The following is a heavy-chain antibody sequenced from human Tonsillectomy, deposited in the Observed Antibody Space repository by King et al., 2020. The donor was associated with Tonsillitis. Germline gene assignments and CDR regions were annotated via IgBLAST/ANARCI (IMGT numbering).Heavy chain of an antibody. D-gene: IGHD2/OR15-2a*01. V-gene: IGHV1-18*04. CDR2: ISAYNGNT. J-gene: IGHJ4*02. CDR1: DYTFNNYG. Sequence: LVQSGTEVKKPGASVKVSCEASDYTFNNYGVVWVRQAPGQGLEWMGWISAYNGNTNSAQNLQGRVTMTTDTSTGTTYMELRSLRSDDTAVYYCARDHSNTGHGPFDYWGQGTLVTVSS. CDR3: ARDHSNTGHGPFDY.